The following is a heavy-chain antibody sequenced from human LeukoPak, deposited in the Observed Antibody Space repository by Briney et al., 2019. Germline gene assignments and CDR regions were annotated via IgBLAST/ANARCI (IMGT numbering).Heavy chain of an antibody. CDR1: GFPFSASA. J-gene: IGHJ5*02. D-gene: IGHD4-17*01. V-gene: IGHV3-23*01. CDR3: ATVKYGYGDPVGWFDP. Sequence: AMSLRLSCAASGFPFSASAMTWIRQAPGKGLEWVSHILSTGTTYYADSMRGRFTISRDNSKNTLYLLMTSLRADDTAVYYCATVKYGYGDPVGWFDPWGQGTLVTVSS. CDR2: ILSTGTT.